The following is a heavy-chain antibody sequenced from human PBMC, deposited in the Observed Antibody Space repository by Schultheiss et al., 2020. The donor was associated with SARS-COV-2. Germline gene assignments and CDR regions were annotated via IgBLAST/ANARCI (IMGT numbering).Heavy chain of an antibody. Sequence: SETLSLTCTVSGGSISSGGYYWSWIRQHPGKGLEWIGSMFYTDNTYYNPPLKSRVTISVDTSKNQFSLTLSSVTAADTAVYYCARDAGLTPTGGRGMDVWGQGTTVTVSS. CDR1: GGSISSGGYY. CDR2: MFYTDNT. V-gene: IGHV4-39*07. D-gene: IGHD3-16*01. J-gene: IGHJ6*02. CDR3: ARDAGLTPTGGRGMDV.